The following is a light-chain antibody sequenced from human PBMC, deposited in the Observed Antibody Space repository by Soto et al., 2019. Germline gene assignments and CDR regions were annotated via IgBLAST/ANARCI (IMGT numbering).Light chain of an antibody. CDR2: AAS. CDR3: LQHSTYPLT. J-gene: IGKJ1*01. V-gene: IGKV1-17*01. Sequence: DIQMTQFPSSLSASVGDRVTITCRASQGIRNDLGWYQQKPGKAPKRLIYAASSLQSGVPSRFSCSGSGTEFTLAISSLQHEDSATFYCLQHSTYPLTFGQGTKVEIK. CDR1: QGIRND.